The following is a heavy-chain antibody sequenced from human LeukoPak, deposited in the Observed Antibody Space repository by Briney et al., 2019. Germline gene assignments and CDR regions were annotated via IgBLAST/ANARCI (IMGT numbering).Heavy chain of an antibody. J-gene: IGHJ4*02. CDR1: GFTVSSNY. V-gene: IGHV3-53*01. Sequence: QPGGSLRLSCAASGFTVSSNYMSWVRQAPGKGLEWVSVIYSGGSTYYADSVKGRFTISRDNSKSTLYLQMNSLRAEDTAVYYCARTNYDSSGYLDYWGQGTLVTVSS. CDR2: IYSGGST. D-gene: IGHD3-22*01. CDR3: ARTNYDSSGYLDY.